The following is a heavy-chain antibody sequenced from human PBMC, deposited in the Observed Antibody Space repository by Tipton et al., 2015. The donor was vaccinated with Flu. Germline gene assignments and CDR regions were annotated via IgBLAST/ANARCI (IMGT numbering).Heavy chain of an antibody. V-gene: IGHV4-38-2*01. Sequence: TLSLTCAVSGDSIRNDFFWGWIRQPPGKGLEWIGSISHSGITYYNPSLKSRVTISADTSKNQFSLKLSSVTAADTAVYYCARSTYYYGSGTSDYWGQGMLVTVSS. D-gene: IGHD3-10*01. CDR1: GDSIRNDFF. J-gene: IGHJ4*02. CDR2: ISHSGIT. CDR3: ARSTYYYGSGTSDY.